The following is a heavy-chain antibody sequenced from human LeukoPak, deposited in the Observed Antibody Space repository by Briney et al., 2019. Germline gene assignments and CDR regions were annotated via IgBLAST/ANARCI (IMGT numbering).Heavy chain of an antibody. CDR1: GGSISSSSYY. CDR2: IYYSGST. Sequence: PSETLSLTCTVSGGSISSSSYYWGWIRQPPGKGLEWIGSIYYSGSTYYNPSLKSRVTISVDTSKNQFSLKLSSVTAADTAVYYCARDRRYCSGGSCYSVVDYWGQGTLVTVSS. CDR3: ARDRRYCSGGSCYSVVDY. J-gene: IGHJ4*02. D-gene: IGHD2-15*01. V-gene: IGHV4-39*07.